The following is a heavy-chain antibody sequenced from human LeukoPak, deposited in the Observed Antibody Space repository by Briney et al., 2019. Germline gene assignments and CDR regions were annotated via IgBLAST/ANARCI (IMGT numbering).Heavy chain of an antibody. J-gene: IGHJ4*02. CDR3: ARVGGVQLWPTDY. V-gene: IGHV3-21*05. Sequence: GGSLRLSCAASGFTFSSFEMNWVRQAPGKGLEGVSYISSSSGFIYYADSVKGRFTISRDNAKNSLFLQMDSLRDEDTAVYYCARVGGVQLWPTDYWGQGTLVTVSS. D-gene: IGHD5-18*01. CDR1: GFTFSSFE. CDR2: ISSSSGFI.